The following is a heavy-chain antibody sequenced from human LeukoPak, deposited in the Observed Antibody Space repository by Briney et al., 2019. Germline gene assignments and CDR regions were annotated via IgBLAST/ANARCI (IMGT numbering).Heavy chain of an antibody. D-gene: IGHD6-19*01. Sequence: SETLSLTCTVSGGSISSSSYYWGWIRQPPGKGLEWIGSIYYSGSTYYNPSLKSRVTISVDKSKNQFSLKLNSVTAADTAVYYCARGLTYYYYMDVWGRGTTVTVSS. CDR3: ARGLTYYYYMDV. J-gene: IGHJ6*03. V-gene: IGHV4-39*07. CDR2: IYYSGST. CDR1: GGSISSSSYY.